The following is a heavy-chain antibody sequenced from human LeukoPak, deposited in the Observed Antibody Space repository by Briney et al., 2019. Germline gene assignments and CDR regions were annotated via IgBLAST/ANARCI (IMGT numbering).Heavy chain of an antibody. J-gene: IGHJ4*02. CDR3: AAGLMMYYSHGSLFDY. CDR2: FDPEDGET. D-gene: IGHD2/OR15-2a*01. CDR1: GHTLTEIS. Sequence: ASVKVSCKVSGHTLTEISMHWGRQAPGEGLELMAGFDPEDGETIYAQKFQGRVTMTEDTSTDTAYMDLSSLRSEDTAVYYCAAGLMMYYSHGSLFDYWAQGTLVTVST. V-gene: IGHV1-24*01.